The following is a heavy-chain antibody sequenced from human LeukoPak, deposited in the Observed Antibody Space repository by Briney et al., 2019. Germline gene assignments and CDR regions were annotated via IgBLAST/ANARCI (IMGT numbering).Heavy chain of an antibody. CDR2: IYHSGST. J-gene: IGHJ4*02. CDR1: GGSISSSNW. V-gene: IGHV4-4*02. Sequence: SETLSLTCTVSGGSISSSNWWSWVRQPPGKGLEWIGEIYHSGSTNYNPSLKSRVTISVDKSKNQFSLKLSSVTAADTAVYYCAKDRGYYYGSGTEGLDYWGQGTLVTVSS. D-gene: IGHD3-10*01. CDR3: AKDRGYYYGSGTEGLDY.